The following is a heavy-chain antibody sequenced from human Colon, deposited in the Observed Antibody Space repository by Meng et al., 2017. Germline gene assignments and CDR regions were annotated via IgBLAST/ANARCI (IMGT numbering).Heavy chain of an antibody. Sequence: GGSLRLSCAASGFTFGSFAMQWARQAPGKGLEWVAVVSYDGSAQDYADSVKGRFIISRDNSKNTLYLQMNSLRVEDTAIYYCARSYFDGSGRFDCWSQGTLVTVSS. D-gene: IGHD3-22*01. V-gene: IGHV3-30*03. CDR1: GFTFGSFA. CDR2: VSYDGSAQ. CDR3: ARSYFDGSGRFDC. J-gene: IGHJ4*02.